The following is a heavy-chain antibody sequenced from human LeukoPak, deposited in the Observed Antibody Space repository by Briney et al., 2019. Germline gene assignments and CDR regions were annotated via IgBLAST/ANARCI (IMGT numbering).Heavy chain of an antibody. J-gene: IGHJ5*02. D-gene: IGHD2-2*01. V-gene: IGHV4-34*01. CDR3: ARHGLGYCSSTSCQYRNWFDP. CDR2: INHSGST. CDR1: GGSFSGYY. Sequence: SETLSLTCAVYGGSFSGYYWGWIRQPPGKGLEWIGEINHSGSTNYNPSLKSRVTISVDTSKNQFSLKLSSVTAADTAVYYCARHGLGYCSSTSCQYRNWFDPWGQGTLVTVSS.